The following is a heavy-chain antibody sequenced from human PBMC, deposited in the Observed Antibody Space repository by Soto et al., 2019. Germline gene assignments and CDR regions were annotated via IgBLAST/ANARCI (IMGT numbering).Heavy chain of an antibody. CDR1: GGTFSTSS. Sequence: GASVKVSCKASGGTFSTSSINWVRQAPGQRPEWMGNILPIFGTADYAQKFQGRVTMTEDTSTDTAYMELSSLRSEDTAVYYCATAGVLVPAAQYYYYYGMDVWGQGTTVTVSS. J-gene: IGHJ6*02. D-gene: IGHD2-2*01. CDR2: ILPIFGTA. V-gene: IGHV1-69*06. CDR3: ATAGVLVPAAQYYYYYGMDV.